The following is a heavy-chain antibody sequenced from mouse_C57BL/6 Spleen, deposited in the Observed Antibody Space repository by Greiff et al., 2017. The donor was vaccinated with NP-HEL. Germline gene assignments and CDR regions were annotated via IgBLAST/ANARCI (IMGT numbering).Heavy chain of an antibody. Sequence: VHVKQSGPELVKPGASVKIPCKASGYTFTDYNMDWVKQSHGKSLEWIGDINPNNGGTIYNQKFKGKATLTVDKSSSTAYMELRSLTSEDTAVYYCARSPFLFDYWGQGTTLTVSS. CDR2: INPNNGGT. J-gene: IGHJ2*01. V-gene: IGHV1-18*01. CDR1: GYTFTDYN. CDR3: ARSPFLFDY.